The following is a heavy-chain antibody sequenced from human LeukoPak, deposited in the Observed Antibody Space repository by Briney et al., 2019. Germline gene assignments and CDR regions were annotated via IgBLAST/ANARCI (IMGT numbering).Heavy chain of an antibody. CDR1: GFTFGSHA. CDR2: IFGSGGSP. D-gene: IGHD5-24*01. CDR3: ARGDGYNDAECLQH. Sequence: GSLRLSCEASGFTFGSHAMYWVRQAPGKGLEWVAGIFGSGGSPHYADPVKGRFTISRDNSKKTLYLQMNSLRVEDTAVYYCARGDGYNDAECLQHWGQGTLVTVS. V-gene: IGHV3-23*01. J-gene: IGHJ1*01.